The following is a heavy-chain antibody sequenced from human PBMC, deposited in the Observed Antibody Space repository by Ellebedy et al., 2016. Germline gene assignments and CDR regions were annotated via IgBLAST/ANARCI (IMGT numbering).Heavy chain of an antibody. CDR2: IIPLLGTP. CDR1: GGTFNSYA. V-gene: IGHV1-69*13. Sequence: SVKVSCXVSGGTFNSYAITWVRHAPGQGLEWMGGIIPLLGTPEYAQKFQDRVTITADESTSTVYMDLSRLKSDDTAVYYCSRAPAGTTRGSWFRPWGQGTQVTVSS. D-gene: IGHD1-1*01. CDR3: SRAPAGTTRGSWFRP. J-gene: IGHJ5*02.